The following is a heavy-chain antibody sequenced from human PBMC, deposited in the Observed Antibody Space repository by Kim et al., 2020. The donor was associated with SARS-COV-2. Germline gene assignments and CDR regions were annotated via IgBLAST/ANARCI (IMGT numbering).Heavy chain of an antibody. CDR3: ARPLNCSSTSCYYYYGMDV. CDR1: GYSFTSYW. J-gene: IGHJ6*02. D-gene: IGHD2-2*01. CDR2: IDPSDSYT. V-gene: IGHV5-10-1*01. Sequence: GESLKISCKGSGYSFTSYWISWVRQMPGKGLEWMGRIDPSDSYTNYSPSFQGHVTISADKSISTAYLQWSSLKASDTAMYYCARPLNCSSTSCYYYYGMDVWGQGTTVTVSS.